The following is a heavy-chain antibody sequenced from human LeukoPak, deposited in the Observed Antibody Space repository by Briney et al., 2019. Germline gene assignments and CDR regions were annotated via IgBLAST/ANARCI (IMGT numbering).Heavy chain of an antibody. V-gene: IGHV1-24*01. D-gene: IGHD4-23*01. Sequence: ASVKVSCKVSGYTLTELSMHWVRQAPGKGLEWMGGFDPEDGETIYAQKFQGRVTMTEDTSTDTAYMELSSLRSEDTAVYYCATADYGGSNWYFDLWGRGTLVTVSS. CDR2: FDPEDGET. CDR1: GYTLTELS. CDR3: ATADYGGSNWYFDL. J-gene: IGHJ2*01.